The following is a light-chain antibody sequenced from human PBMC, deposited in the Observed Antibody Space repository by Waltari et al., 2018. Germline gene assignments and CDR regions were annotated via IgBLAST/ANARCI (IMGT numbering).Light chain of an antibody. CDR1: SSNIGAGYD. CDR2: GNS. CDR3: QSYDSSLSGYV. V-gene: IGLV1-40*01. Sequence: QSVLTQPPSVSGAPGQRGTISCTGSSSNIGAGYDVHWYQQLPGTAPNLLIYGNSNRPSGVPDRFSGSKSGTSASLAITGLQAEDEADYYCQSYDSSLSGYVFGTGTKVTVL. J-gene: IGLJ1*01.